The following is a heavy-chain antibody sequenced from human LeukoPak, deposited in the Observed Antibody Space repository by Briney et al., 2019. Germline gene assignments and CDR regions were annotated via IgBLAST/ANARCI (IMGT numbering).Heavy chain of an antibody. D-gene: IGHD4-17*01. Sequence: PGGSLRLSCADSGFTFNNYAMNWVRPAPGKGLEWVSSISGGGETTYYADSAKGRFTISRDNSQNTLYLQMNSLRAEDTAVYYCARDYADYVGYFFFDYWGQGTLVTVSS. J-gene: IGHJ4*02. CDR2: ISGGGETT. CDR1: GFTFNNYA. V-gene: IGHV3-23*01. CDR3: ARDYADYVGYFFFDY.